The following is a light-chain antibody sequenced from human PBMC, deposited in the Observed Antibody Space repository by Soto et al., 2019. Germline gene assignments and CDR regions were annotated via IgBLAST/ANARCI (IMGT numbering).Light chain of an antibody. CDR3: HQYHKFPYT. Sequence: DIQMTQSPSTRSASVEDRVTITCRASQSISAWLAWYQQKPGKAPKLLVYKASTLETGVPSRFSGSGSGTELTLTISSLQPDDFATYYCHQYHKFPYTFGQGTKLEIK. CDR2: KAS. V-gene: IGKV1-5*03. J-gene: IGKJ2*01. CDR1: QSISAW.